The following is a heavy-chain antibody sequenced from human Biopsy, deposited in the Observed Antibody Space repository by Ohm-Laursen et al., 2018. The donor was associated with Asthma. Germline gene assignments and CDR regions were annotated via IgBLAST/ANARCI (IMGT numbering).Heavy chain of an antibody. CDR1: GFTLSSYA. J-gene: IGHJ6*02. Sequence: SLRLSCTASGFTLSSYALHWVRQAPGKGLEWVAVIWYDGGNKYYADSVKGRFIISRDNSKNTLYLQMNSLRAEDTAVYYCARDIVATMIGHYYYGMDVWGQGTTVTVSS. CDR2: IWYDGGNK. CDR3: ARDIVATMIGHYYYGMDV. V-gene: IGHV3-33*08. D-gene: IGHD5-12*01.